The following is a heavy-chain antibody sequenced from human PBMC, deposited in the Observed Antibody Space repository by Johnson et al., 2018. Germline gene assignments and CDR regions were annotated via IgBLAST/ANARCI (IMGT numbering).Heavy chain of an antibody. CDR2: ISGSGERT. CDR1: GVTFSDQG. V-gene: IGHV3-23*04. CDR3: AKGGRSEWLRLEDPFFDF. J-gene: IGHJ4*02. Sequence: VQLVQSGGGVVQXGRSXRLXCAASGVTFSDQGMNWVRQGPGKGLEWVTSISGSGERTYYADSVKGRFTIARDNSKNTVYLQTKGLRAEETAVHYCAKGGRSEWLRLEDPFFDFWGQGTRVTVSS. D-gene: IGHD5-12*01.